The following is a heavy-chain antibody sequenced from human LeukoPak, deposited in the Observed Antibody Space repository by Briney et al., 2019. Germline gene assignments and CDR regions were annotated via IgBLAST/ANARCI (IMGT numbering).Heavy chain of an antibody. Sequence: GESLKISCAASGFTFSSYWMHWVRQAPGKGLVWVSRINSDGSSTSYADSVKGRFTISRDNAKNTLYLQMNSLRAEDTAVYYCARDWSLTTGIDYWGQGTLVTVSS. CDR3: ARDWSLTTGIDY. V-gene: IGHV3-74*01. CDR1: GFTFSSYW. D-gene: IGHD4-11*01. J-gene: IGHJ4*02. CDR2: INSDGSST.